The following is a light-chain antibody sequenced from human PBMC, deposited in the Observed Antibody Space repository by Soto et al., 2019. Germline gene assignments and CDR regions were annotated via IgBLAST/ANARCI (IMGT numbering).Light chain of an antibody. V-gene: IGKV3-11*01. CDR3: QQRSNWPPRIT. CDR1: QSVSST. Sequence: EIVMTQSPATLSVSPGERATLSCRVSQSVSSTLAWYQQKPGLGPRVLVYGASSRAPGIPARFSGSGSGTDFTLTISSLEPEDFAVYYCQQRSNWPPRITFGQGTRLEI. CDR2: GAS. J-gene: IGKJ5*01.